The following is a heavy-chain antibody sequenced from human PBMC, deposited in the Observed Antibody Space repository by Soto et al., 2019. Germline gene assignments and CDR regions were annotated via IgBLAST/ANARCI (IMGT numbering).Heavy chain of an antibody. CDR2: INVGNGNA. V-gene: IGHV1-3*01. CDR1: GYTYTEYP. Sequence: QVQLVQSGAEVKKPGASVKVSCKASGYTYTEYPVHWVRQAPGQGLEWMGWINVGNGNAKYSQKFQGRVTMTRDTSASTAYMELSSLGSEVTGVYYCTSSSERGYWGPGTLVTVSS. J-gene: IGHJ4*02. CDR3: TSSSERGY.